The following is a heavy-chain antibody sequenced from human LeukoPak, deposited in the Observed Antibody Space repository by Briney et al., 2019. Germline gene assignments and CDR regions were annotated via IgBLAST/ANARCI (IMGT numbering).Heavy chain of an antibody. J-gene: IGHJ4*02. CDR3: ARLNTYYYGSGSYRYYFDY. D-gene: IGHD3-10*01. V-gene: IGHV4-39*01. Sequence: SETLSLTCTVSGGSISSSSYYWGWIRQPPGKGLEWIGSIYYSGRTYYNPSLKSRVTISVDTSKNQFSLKLSSVTAADTAVYYCARLNTYYYGSGSYRYYFDYWGQGTLVTVSS. CDR2: IYYSGRT. CDR1: GGSISSSSYY.